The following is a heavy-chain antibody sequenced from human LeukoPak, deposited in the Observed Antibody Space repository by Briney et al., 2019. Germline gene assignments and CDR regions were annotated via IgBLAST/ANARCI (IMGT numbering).Heavy chain of an antibody. J-gene: IGHJ4*02. Sequence: EASVKVSCKVSGYTLTELSMHWVRQAPGKGLEWMGGFDPEDGETIYVQKFQGRVTMTEDTSTDTAYMELNSLRSEDTAVYYCATGVHLTWATVGIYYFDYWGQGTLVTVSS. D-gene: IGHD4-11*01. CDR2: FDPEDGET. V-gene: IGHV1-24*01. CDR1: GYTLTELS. CDR3: ATGVHLTWATVGIYYFDY.